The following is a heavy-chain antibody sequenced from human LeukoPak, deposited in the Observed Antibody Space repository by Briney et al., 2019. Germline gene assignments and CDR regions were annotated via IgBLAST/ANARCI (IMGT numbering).Heavy chain of an antibody. CDR3: ARDQVRGSSNPYFDY. Sequence: PSETLSLTCTVSGGSVSSGSYYWNWIRQPPGKGLEWIGYIYYSGSTNYNPSLKSRVTISVDTSKNQFSLKLSSVTAADTAVYYCARDQVRGSSNPYFDYWGQGTLVTVSS. CDR2: IYYSGST. D-gene: IGHD1-26*01. V-gene: IGHV4-61*01. CDR1: GGSVSSGSYY. J-gene: IGHJ4*02.